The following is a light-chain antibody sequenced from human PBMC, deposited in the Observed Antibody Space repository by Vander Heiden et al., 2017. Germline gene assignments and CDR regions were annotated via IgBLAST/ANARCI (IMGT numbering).Light chain of an antibody. CDR3: MQGTHWPWT. CDR2: QIS. J-gene: IGKJ1*01. Sequence: DGVMTQSLLSLSVTLGQSASISCRSSQGLVFSDGGTYLNWFHQRPGQSPRRLIYQISNRDSGVTDRFSGTGSGTDFTLKISRVEAEDVGVFYCMQGTHWPWTFGQGTRVEI. V-gene: IGKV2-30*01. CDR1: QGLVFSDGGTY.